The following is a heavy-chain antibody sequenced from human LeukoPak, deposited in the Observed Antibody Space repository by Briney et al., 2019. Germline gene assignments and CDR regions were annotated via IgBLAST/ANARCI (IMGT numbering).Heavy chain of an antibody. CDR3: ARGLRFLEWLAYYYMDV. D-gene: IGHD3-3*01. V-gene: IGHV1-69*02. CDR2: IIPILGIA. Sequence: ASVKVSCKASGGTFSSYTISWVRQAPGQGLEWMGRIIPILGIANYAQKFQGRVTITADKSTSTAYMELSSLRSEDTAVYYCARGLRFLEWLAYYYMDVWGKGTTVTVS. J-gene: IGHJ6*03. CDR1: GGTFSSYT.